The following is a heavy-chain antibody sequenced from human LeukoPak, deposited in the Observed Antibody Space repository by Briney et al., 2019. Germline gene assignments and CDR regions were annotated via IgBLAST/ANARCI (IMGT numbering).Heavy chain of an antibody. CDR3: ARDRRYCSDGSCYDAFDI. CDR2: INPNSGGT. CDR1: GYTFTGYY. D-gene: IGHD2-15*01. Sequence: GASVKVSCKASGYTFTGYYMHWVRQAPGQGLEWMGWINPNSGGTNYAQKFQGRVTMTRDTSISTAYMELSRLRSDDTAVYYCARDRRYCSDGSCYDAFDIWGQGTMVTVSS. V-gene: IGHV1-2*02. J-gene: IGHJ3*02.